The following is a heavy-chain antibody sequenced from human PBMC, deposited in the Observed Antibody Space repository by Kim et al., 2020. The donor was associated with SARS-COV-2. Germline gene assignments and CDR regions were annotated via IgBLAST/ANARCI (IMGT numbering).Heavy chain of an antibody. CDR3: ARGLPAVAGLPSRGLDY. CDR1: GFTFSSYS. Sequence: GGSLRLSCAASGFTFSSYSMNWVRQAPGKGLEWVSSISSSSSYIYYADSVKGRFTISRDNAKNSLYLQMNSLRAEDTAVYYCARGLPAVAGLPSRGLDYWGQGTLVTVSS. V-gene: IGHV3-21*01. CDR2: ISSSSSYI. J-gene: IGHJ4*02. D-gene: IGHD6-19*01.